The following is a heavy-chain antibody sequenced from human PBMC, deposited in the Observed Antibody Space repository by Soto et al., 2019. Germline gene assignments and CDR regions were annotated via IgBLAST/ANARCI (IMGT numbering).Heavy chain of an antibody. Sequence: SETLSLTCTVSGGSISNAGYYWSWIRQLPGKDLEWIGNIYYSGSTYYNPSLKSRVAISLDTSKNQFSLEVRSVTAADTAVYYCARIVPPESSSGWYFDYWGQGTLVTVSS. J-gene: IGHJ4*02. CDR2: IYYSGST. D-gene: IGHD6-19*01. V-gene: IGHV4-31*03. CDR3: ARIVPPESSSGWYFDY. CDR1: GGSISNAGYY.